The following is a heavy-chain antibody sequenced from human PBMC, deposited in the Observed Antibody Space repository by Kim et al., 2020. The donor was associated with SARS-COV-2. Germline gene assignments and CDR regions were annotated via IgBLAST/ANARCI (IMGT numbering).Heavy chain of an antibody. D-gene: IGHD1-26*01. CDR1: GFTFSSFG. CDR3: AKDRSTRSLSLGPVDY. J-gene: IGHJ4*02. CDR2: IWNDESNK. Sequence: GGSLRLSCAASGFTFSSFGMHWVRQAPGKGLEWVAAIWNDESNKYYADPVKGRFTISRDNSKNTLFLQMNSLRAEDTAVYYCAKDRSTRSLSLGPVDYWGQGTLVTVSS. V-gene: IGHV3-33*03.